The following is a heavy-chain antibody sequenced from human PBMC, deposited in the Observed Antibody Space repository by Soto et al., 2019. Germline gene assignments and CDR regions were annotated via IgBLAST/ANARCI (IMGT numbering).Heavy chain of an antibody. CDR3: VKDPGLAYYYYYYMDV. J-gene: IGHJ6*03. CDR1: GFTFSNNY. CDR2: IKEDGSEK. D-gene: IGHD5-12*01. V-gene: IGHV3-7*03. Sequence: PGGSLRLSCAASGFTFSNNYMSWVRQAPGKGLEWVANIKEDGSEKRYVDSVKGRFTISRDNSKNSLYLQMNSLRAEDTAVYYCVKDPGLAYYYYYYMDVWGKGTTVTISS.